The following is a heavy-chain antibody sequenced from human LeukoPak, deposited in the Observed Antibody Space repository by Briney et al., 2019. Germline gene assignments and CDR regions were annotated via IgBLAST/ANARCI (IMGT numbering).Heavy chain of an antibody. V-gene: IGHV3-74*01. CDR3: VRKFATGD. J-gene: IGHJ4*02. D-gene: IGHD1-14*01. CDR2: VKSDGTAT. CDR1: GFTFSSHL. Sequence: GGSLRLSCAASGFTFSSHLMNWVRQAQGPGLVWVSSVKSDGTATNYADSVKGRFTISRDNAKNTLYLQMNSLRVEDTAVYYCVRKFATGDWGQGTLVTVSS.